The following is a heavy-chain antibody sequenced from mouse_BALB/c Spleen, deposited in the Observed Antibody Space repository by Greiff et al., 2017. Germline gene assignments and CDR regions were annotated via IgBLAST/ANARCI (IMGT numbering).Heavy chain of an antibody. J-gene: IGHJ3*01. CDR2: INSNGGST. CDR1: GFTFSSYG. Sequence: EVKLMESGGGLVQPGGSLKLSCAASGFTFSSYGMSWVRQTPDKRLELVATINSNGGSTYYPDSVKGRFTISRDNAKNTLYLQMSSLKSEDTAMYYCARVGSITVFAYWGQGTLVTVSA. D-gene: IGHD1-2*01. V-gene: IGHV5-6-3*01. CDR3: ARVGSITVFAY.